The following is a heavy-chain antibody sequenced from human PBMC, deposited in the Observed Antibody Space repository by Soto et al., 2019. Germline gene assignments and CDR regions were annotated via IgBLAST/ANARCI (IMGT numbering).Heavy chain of an antibody. V-gene: IGHV1-69*06. D-gene: IGHD3-10*01. Sequence: GASVKVSGKASRGTFSSYAISWVRQAPGQGLEWMGGIIPIFGTANYAQKFQGRVTITADKSTSTAYMELSSLRSGDTAVYYCARDRMWSGSSSRYYFDYWGQGTLVTVSS. CDR1: RGTFSSYA. CDR3: ARDRMWSGSSSRYYFDY. CDR2: IIPIFGTA. J-gene: IGHJ4*02.